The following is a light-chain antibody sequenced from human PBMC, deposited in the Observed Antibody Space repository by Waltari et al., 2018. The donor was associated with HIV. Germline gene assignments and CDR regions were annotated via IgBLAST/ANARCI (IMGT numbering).Light chain of an antibody. Sequence: QSVLTQPPSASGTPGQRVTISCSGSSSNVGGNTVNWYQQLPGTAPKLLIYDNNQRPSGVPDRISGSKSGTSASLAISGLQSEDEADYYCASWDDRLNGPVFGGGTKLTVL. CDR2: DNN. J-gene: IGLJ3*02. V-gene: IGLV1-44*01. CDR3: ASWDDRLNGPV. CDR1: SSNVGGNT.